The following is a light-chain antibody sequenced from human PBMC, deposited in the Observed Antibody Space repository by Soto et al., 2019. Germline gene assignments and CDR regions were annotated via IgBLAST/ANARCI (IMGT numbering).Light chain of an antibody. CDR1: EDVGSN. Sequence: EIVMTQSPDTLSVSPGERVTLSCRASEDVGSNLAWYQQKVGQVPRLVIYGASSRATGMPARFSASGSGTEFTLTISSPQSEDFGVYYCQQYNQWPSWTFGQGTRVDI. CDR2: GAS. V-gene: IGKV3-15*01. J-gene: IGKJ1*01. CDR3: QQYNQWPSWT.